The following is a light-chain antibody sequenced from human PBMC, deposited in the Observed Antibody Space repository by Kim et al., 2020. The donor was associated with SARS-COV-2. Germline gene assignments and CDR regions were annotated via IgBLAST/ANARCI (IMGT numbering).Light chain of an antibody. Sequence: ATLSDGVTLTCRAGQGISNYLAGYQQKPGKVPKVLIYAASTLQSGVPSRFSGSGSGTDFTLTISSLQPEDVATYYCQKYNSAPRTFGQGTKVDIK. CDR1: QGISNY. CDR3: QKYNSAPRT. V-gene: IGKV1-27*01. CDR2: AAS. J-gene: IGKJ1*01.